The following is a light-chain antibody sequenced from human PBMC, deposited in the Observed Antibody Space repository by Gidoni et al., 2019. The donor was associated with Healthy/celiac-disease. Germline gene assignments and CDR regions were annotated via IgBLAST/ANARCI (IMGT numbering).Light chain of an antibody. Sequence: SYVLPQPPSVSVAPGQTARITCGGNNIGSKSVHWYQQKPGQAPVLVVYDDSDRPSGNPARFSGSNSGNTATLTISRVEAGDEDDYYCKVWDSSSDHVVFGGGTKLTVL. J-gene: IGLJ2*01. CDR2: DDS. CDR1: NIGSKS. V-gene: IGLV3-21*02. CDR3: KVWDSSSDHVV.